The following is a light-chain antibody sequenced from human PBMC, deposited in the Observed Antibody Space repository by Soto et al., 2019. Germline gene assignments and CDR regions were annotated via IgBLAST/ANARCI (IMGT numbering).Light chain of an antibody. CDR1: QSIGSY. V-gene: IGKV1-39*01. Sequence: DMQMSQSPSSLSASVGDRVTITFRASQSIGSYLNRYQQKPGKAPKLLIYAASSLQSGVPSRFSGSGSGTEFTLTISSLQPDDFATYYCQQYDSYSRTFGQGTKVDIK. CDR2: AAS. CDR3: QQYDSYSRT. J-gene: IGKJ1*01.